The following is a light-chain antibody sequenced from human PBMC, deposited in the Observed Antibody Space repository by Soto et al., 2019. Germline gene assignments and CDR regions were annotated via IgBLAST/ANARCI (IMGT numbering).Light chain of an antibody. J-gene: IGLJ2*01. V-gene: IGLV2-14*03. Sequence: QSALTQPASVSGSPGQSITISCTGTSSDVGDYNYVSWYQQHPGKAPKLMIHDVSNRPSGVSNRFSGSKSGNTASLTISGLQAEDEADYYCSSYRVSNTLIFGGGTKVTVL. CDR1: SSDVGDYNY. CDR3: SSYRVSNTLI. CDR2: DVS.